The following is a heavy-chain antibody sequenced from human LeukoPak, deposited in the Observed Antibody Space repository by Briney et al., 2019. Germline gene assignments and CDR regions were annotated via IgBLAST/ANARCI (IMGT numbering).Heavy chain of an antibody. J-gene: IGHJ4*02. V-gene: IGHV3-30*04. D-gene: IGHD3-9*01. Sequence: GRSLRLSCAASGFTFSSYAMHWVRQTPGEGLEWVALISHHGNNILYADSVRGRFTISRDNSKNTLYLQMSSLRPEDTAVYYCVRDWYEIFASWGQGTLVTVSS. CDR1: GFTFSSYA. CDR3: VRDWYEIFAS. CDR2: ISHHGNNI.